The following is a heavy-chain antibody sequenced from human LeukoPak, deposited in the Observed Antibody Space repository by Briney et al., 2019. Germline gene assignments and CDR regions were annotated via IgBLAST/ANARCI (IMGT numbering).Heavy chain of an antibody. D-gene: IGHD3-22*01. Sequence: ASVKVSCKASGYTFTNYGITWVRQAPGQGLEWMGWITGYNDNTEYAQNLQGRVTMTADASSNTTSMELRGLRSDDTAVYYCARGAVSSAYVDYWGQGTLVSVSS. CDR1: GYTFTNYG. V-gene: IGHV1-18*04. CDR2: ITGYNDNT. CDR3: ARGAVSSAYVDY. J-gene: IGHJ4*02.